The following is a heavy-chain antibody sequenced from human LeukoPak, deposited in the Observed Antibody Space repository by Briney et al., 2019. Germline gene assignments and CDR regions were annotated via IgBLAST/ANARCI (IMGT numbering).Heavy chain of an antibody. CDR1: GFTFSSYA. D-gene: IGHD2-2*01. CDR3: ARDLVPAARASAFDY. V-gene: IGHV3-33*08. CDR2: IWYDGSNK. J-gene: IGHJ4*02. Sequence: PGGSLRLSCAASGFTFSSYAMNWVRQAPGKGLEWVAVIWYDGSNKYYADAVKGRYTISRDNSKNTLYLQMNSLRAEDTAVYYCARDLVPAARASAFDYWGQGILVTVSS.